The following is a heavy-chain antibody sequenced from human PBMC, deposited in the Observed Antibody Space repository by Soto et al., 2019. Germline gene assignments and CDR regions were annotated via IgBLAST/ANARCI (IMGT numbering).Heavy chain of an antibody. CDR1: GYSFTSYW. Sequence: PGESLKISCKGSGYSFTSYWIGWVRQMPGKGLEWMGIIYPGDSDTRYSPSFQGQVTISADKSISTAYLQWSSLKASDTAMYYCARGRDYDFWLDQRIDYWGQGTLVTVSS. CDR3: ARGRDYDFWLDQRIDY. CDR2: IYPGDSDT. V-gene: IGHV5-51*01. J-gene: IGHJ4*02. D-gene: IGHD3-3*01.